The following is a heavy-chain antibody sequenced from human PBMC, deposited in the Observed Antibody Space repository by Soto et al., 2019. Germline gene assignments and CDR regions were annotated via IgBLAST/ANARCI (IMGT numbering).Heavy chain of an antibody. CDR2: ISYDGSNK. CDR3: ARGDDFWSGYYYPYGIDV. Sequence: QVQLVESGGGVVQPGRSLRLSCAASGFTFSSYAMHWVRQAPGKGLEWVAVISYDGSNKNHADTVKGRFTISRDKSKNTLDLPMNSLRAEDTAVYYCARGDDFWSGYYYPYGIDVWGQGTTVTVSS. V-gene: IGHV3-30-3*01. D-gene: IGHD3-3*01. CDR1: GFTFSSYA. J-gene: IGHJ6*02.